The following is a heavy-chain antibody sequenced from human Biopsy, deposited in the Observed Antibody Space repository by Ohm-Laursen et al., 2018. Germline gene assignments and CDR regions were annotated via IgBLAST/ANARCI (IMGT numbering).Heavy chain of an antibody. J-gene: IGHJ4*02. D-gene: IGHD1-26*01. V-gene: IGHV1-8*03. CDR3: AFKSGTYSKPFDY. CDR2: MNPNSAKT. CDR1: GYTFTSYD. Sequence: PVYVSCKVSGYTFTSYDIARVRQAAGQGLGWMRWMNPNSAKTGYAQKFQDRVTITTNTTVNTAYMELSSLTFEDTAVHYCAFKSGTYSKPFDYWGQGSLVTVSS.